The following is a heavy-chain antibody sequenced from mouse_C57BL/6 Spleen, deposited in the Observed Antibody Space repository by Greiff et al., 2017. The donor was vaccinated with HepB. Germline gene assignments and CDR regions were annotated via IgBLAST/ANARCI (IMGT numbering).Heavy chain of an antibody. CDR3: ARGITTLVDWYFDV. J-gene: IGHJ1*01. D-gene: IGHD1-1*01. V-gene: IGHV1-81*01. CDR2: IYPRSGNT. CDR1: GYTFTSYG. Sequence: QVQLQQSGAELARPGASVKLSCKASGYTFTSYGISWVKQRTGQGLEWIGEIYPRSGNTYYNEKFKGKATLTADKSSSTAYMELRSLTSEDSAVYFCARGITTLVDWYFDVWGPGTTVTVSS.